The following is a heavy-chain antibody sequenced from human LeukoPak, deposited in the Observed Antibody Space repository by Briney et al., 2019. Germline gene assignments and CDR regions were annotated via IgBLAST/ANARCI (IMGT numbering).Heavy chain of an antibody. CDR1: GFTFSSYA. J-gene: IGHJ4*02. CDR2: ISGSGGST. CDR3: SKIPIYCSGGSFYTPY. V-gene: IGHV3-23*01. Sequence: GGSLRLSCAASGFTFSSYAMSWVRQAPGKGLEWVSTISGSGGSTYYADSVKGRFTISRDNSKNTLYLQMNSLRAEDTAVYYCSKIPIYCSGGSFYTPYWGQGTLVTVSS. D-gene: IGHD2-15*01.